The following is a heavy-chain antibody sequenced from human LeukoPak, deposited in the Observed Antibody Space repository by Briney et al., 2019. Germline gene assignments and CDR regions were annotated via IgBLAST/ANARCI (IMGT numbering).Heavy chain of an antibody. V-gene: IGHV1-8*03. CDR3: ARGQLPDYYYMDV. CDR1: EYTLTCYD. D-gene: IGHD2-2*01. CDR2: MNPNTGKT. Sequence: GASVKVSCKASEYTLTCYDINWVRQATGQGLEWMGWMNPNTGKTGYAQRFQGRVTITRDTSINTAYMELSSLRSEDTAVYYCARGQLPDYYYMDVWGKGTTVTVSS. J-gene: IGHJ6*03.